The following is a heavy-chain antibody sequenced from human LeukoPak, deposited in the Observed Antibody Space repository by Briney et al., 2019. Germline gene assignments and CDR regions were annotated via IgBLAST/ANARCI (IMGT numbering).Heavy chain of an antibody. V-gene: IGHV4-30-4*08. CDR1: GGSISSGDYY. J-gene: IGHJ4*02. CDR3: ARGTAVGATGIDY. D-gene: IGHD1-26*01. Sequence: PSQTLSLTCTVSGGSISSGDYYWSWIRQPPGKGLEWIGEINHSGSTNYNPSLKSRVTISVDTSKNQFSLKLSSVTAADTAVYYCARGTAVGATGIDYWAREPWSPSPQ. CDR2: INHSGST.